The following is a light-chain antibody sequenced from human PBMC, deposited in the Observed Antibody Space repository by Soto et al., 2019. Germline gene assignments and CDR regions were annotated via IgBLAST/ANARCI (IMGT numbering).Light chain of an antibody. V-gene: IGKV4-1*01. CDR2: WAS. CDR3: QTRGT. Sequence: DIVMTQSPDSLAVSLGERVTINCKSSQSVLYSSNNKNYLAWYQQKPGQPPKLLIYWASTRESGVPDRFSGSGSGTDFTLTISSLQAEDVAVYYCQTRGTFGQGTKLEIK. J-gene: IGKJ2*01. CDR1: QSVLYSSNNKNY.